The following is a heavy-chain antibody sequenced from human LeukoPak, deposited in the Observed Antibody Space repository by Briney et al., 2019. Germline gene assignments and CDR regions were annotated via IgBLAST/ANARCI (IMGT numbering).Heavy chain of an antibody. V-gene: IGHV3-53*01. CDR1: GFTVSSNY. Sequence: GGSLRLSCAASGFTVSSNYMSWVRQAPGKGLEWVSVIYSGGSTYYADSVKGRFTISRDNSNNTLYLHMSSLRAEDTAVYYCAKEGAITGAGTCYFQYWGQGTLVTVSS. J-gene: IGHJ1*01. CDR3: AKEGAITGAGTCYFQY. D-gene: IGHD6-13*01. CDR2: IYSGGST.